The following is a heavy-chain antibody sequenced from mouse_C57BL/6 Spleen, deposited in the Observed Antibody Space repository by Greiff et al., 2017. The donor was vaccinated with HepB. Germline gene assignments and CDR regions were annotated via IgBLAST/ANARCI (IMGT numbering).Heavy chain of an antibody. D-gene: IGHD1-1*01. J-gene: IGHJ2*01. CDR3: ARDHYYGISYYFDY. CDR2: IDPSDSET. Sequence: QVQLQQPGAELVRPGSSVKLSCKASGYTFTSYWMHWVKQRPIQGLEWIGNIDPSDSETHYNQKFKDKATLTVDKSSSTAYMQLSSLTSEDSAVYYCARDHYYGISYYFDYWGQGTTLTVSS. V-gene: IGHV1-52*01. CDR1: GYTFTSYW.